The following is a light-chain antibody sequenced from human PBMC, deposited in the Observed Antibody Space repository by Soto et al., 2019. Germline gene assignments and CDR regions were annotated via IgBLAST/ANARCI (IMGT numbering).Light chain of an antibody. CDR2: GAS. CDR3: QKYDSAPFT. CDR1: QGIYNY. V-gene: IGKV1-27*01. J-gene: IGKJ3*01. Sequence: DIQMTQSPSSLSASVGDRVTITCRASQGIYNYLAWYQKKPGKAPELLSNGASTLESGVPSRFSGRGTGTNFTLTISSLQPEDVATYYCQKYDSAPFTFGHGTKVDIK.